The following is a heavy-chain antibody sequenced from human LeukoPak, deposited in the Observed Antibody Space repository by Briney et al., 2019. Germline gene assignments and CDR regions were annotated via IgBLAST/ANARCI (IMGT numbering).Heavy chain of an antibody. D-gene: IGHD3-22*01. CDR1: GYTISSAYY. CDR2: VYHTGIS. J-gene: IGHJ4*02. V-gene: IGHV4-38-2*02. CDR3: VRDYYDNSANFYDRKFDY. Sequence: SETLSLTCTVSGYTISSAYYWGWIRQPPGQGLEWIGTVYHTGISYFNPSLKSRVSISMDTSNNQFSLSLSSVTAADMAVYYCVRDYYDNSANFYDRKFDYWGLGALVTVSS.